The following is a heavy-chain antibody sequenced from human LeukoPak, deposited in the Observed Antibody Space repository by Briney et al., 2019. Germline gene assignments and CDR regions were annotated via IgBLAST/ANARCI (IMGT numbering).Heavy chain of an antibody. V-gene: IGHV1-69*13. CDR1: GGTFSSYA. D-gene: IGHD3-22*01. Sequence: SVKVSCKASGGTFSSYAIGWVRQAPGQGLEWMGGIIPIFGTANYAQKFQGRVTITADESTSTAYMELSSLRSEDTAVYYCARSSFSGYYDSSGYYVFDYWGQGTLVTVSS. CDR2: IIPIFGTA. J-gene: IGHJ4*02. CDR3: ARSSFSGYYDSSGYYVFDY.